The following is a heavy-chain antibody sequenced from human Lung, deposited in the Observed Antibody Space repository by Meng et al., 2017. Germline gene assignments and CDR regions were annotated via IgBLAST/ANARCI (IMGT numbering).Heavy chain of an antibody. CDR3: ARGPTTMAHDFDY. Sequence: LQQWCPVLLNPPATLSPTCVFAGGSISDYYWSWIRQPPGKGLEWIGEINHSGSTNYNPSLESRATISVDTSQNNLSLKLSSVTAADSAVYYCARGPTTMAHDFDYWGQGTLVTVSS. CDR2: INHSGST. D-gene: IGHD4-11*01. CDR1: GGSISDYY. V-gene: IGHV4-34*01. J-gene: IGHJ4*02.